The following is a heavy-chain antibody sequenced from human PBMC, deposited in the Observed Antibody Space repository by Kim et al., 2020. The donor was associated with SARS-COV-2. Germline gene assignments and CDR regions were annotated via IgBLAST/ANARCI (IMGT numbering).Heavy chain of an antibody. CDR2: IYYSGST. CDR1: GGSISSYY. D-gene: IGHD2-21*01. V-gene: IGHV4-59*08. J-gene: IGHJ5*02. Sequence: SETLSLTCTVSGGSISSYYWSWIRQPPGKGLEWIGYIYYSGSTNYNPSLKSRVTISVDTSKNQFSLKLSSVTAADTAVYYCARHRGSPGVVDWFDPWGQGTLVTVSS. CDR3: ARHRGSPGVVDWFDP.